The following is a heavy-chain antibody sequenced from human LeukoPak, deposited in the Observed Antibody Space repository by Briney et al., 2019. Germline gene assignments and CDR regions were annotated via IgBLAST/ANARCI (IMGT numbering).Heavy chain of an antibody. CDR3: ARDRGGTA. V-gene: IGHV3-48*02. CDR1: GFTFSSYA. D-gene: IGHD1-7*01. CDR2: ISSSSNAI. J-gene: IGHJ5*02. Sequence: PGGSLRLSCAASGFTFSSYAMSWVRQAPAKGLEWLSYISSSSNAIYYTDSVRGRFTISRDNAKNSLYLQMNSLRDEDTAVYYCARDRGGTAWGQGTLVTVSS.